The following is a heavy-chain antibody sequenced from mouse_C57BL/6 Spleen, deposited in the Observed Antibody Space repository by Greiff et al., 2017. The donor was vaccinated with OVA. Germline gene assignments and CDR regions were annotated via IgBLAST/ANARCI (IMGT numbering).Heavy chain of an antibody. CDR2: ISSGSSTI. V-gene: IGHV5-17*01. CDR1: GFTFSDYG. CDR3: ARGEVPYWYFDV. Sequence: EVQLVESGGGLVKPGGSLKLSCAASGFTFSDYGMHWVRQAPEKGLEWVAYISSGSSTIYYADTVKGRFTISRDNAKNTLFLQMTSLRSEDTAMYYCARGEVPYWYFDVWGTGTTVTVSS. J-gene: IGHJ1*03.